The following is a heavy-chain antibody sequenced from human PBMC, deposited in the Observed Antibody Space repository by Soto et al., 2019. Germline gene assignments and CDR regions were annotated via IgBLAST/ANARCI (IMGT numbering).Heavy chain of an antibody. D-gene: IGHD3-22*01. J-gene: IGHJ4*02. CDR2: ISGSGGST. CDR1: GFTFSSYA. Sequence: LRLSCAASGFTFSSYAMSWVRQAPGKGLEWVSAISGSGGSTYYADSVKGRFTISRDNSKNTLYLQMNSLRAEDTAVYYCTKDFWAGYYDSSGYFDYWGQGTLVTVSS. CDR3: TKDFWAGYYDSSGYFDY. V-gene: IGHV3-23*01.